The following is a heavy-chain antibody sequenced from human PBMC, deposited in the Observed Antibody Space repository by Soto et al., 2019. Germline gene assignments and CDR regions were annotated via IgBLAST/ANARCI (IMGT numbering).Heavy chain of an antibody. CDR3: ARRERTTMRYFDH. CDR2: INWENDK. D-gene: IGHD4-4*01. V-gene: IGHV2-5*02. J-gene: IGHJ4*02. CDR1: GFSLTTDGVG. Sequence: QITLKESGPTLVKPTQTLTLTRTFSGFSLTTDGVGVAWIRQPPEKALEWLAFINWENDKRYSPSLKSRLTITTDTSKNQVVLTMTNMDPVDTATYFCARRERTTMRYFDHWGQGALVTVSS.